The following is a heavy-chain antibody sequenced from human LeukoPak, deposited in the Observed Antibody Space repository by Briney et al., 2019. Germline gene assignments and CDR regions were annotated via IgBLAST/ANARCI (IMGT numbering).Heavy chain of an antibody. D-gene: IGHD2-15*01. CDR3: AKEQEGRRAAFDY. J-gene: IGHJ4*02. CDR1: GFTFSSYG. V-gene: IGHV3-30*02. Sequence: GGSLRLSCAASGFTFSSYGMSWVRQAPGEGLEWVAFIRFDGNEIYYAKSMKGRFIISRDNSKNTLYLQMNSLRTEDTAVYFCAKEQEGRRAAFDYWGQGTLVTVSS. CDR2: IRFDGNEI.